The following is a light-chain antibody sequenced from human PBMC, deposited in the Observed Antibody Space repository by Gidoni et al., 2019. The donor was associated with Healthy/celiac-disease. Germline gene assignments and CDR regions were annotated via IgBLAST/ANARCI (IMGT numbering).Light chain of an antibody. Sequence: DLLMTQSPDSLAVSLGERATINCKSSQSVLSSSNNKNYLAWYQQKPGQPPKLLIYWASTRESGVPDRFSGSGSGTDFTLTISSLQAEDVAVYYCQQYYSTPPTFGGXTKVEIK. V-gene: IGKV4-1*01. CDR1: QSVLSSSNNKNY. CDR2: WAS. J-gene: IGKJ4*01. CDR3: QQYYSTPPT.